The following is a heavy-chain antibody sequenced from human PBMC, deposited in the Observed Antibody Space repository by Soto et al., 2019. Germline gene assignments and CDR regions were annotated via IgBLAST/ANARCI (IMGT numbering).Heavy chain of an antibody. V-gene: IGHV1-2*02. J-gene: IGHJ4*02. D-gene: IGHD6-13*01. Sequence: QVQLVQSGADVKKPGASVKVSCKTSGYTFSGYFMHWLRQAPGQGLVWMGWMNRISGGTDYAQNFQGRVSMTWDTSIGTAYLELSRLRSDDTAIYYCARGYYSSSWRGFDYWGQGTLVTVSS. CDR3: ARGYYSSSWRGFDY. CDR1: GYTFSGYF. CDR2: MNRISGGT.